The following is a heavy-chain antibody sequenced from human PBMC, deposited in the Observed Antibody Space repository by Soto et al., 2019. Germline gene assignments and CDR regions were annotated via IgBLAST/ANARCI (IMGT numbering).Heavy chain of an antibody. CDR2: IIPIFGTA. CDR1: GGTFSSYA. D-gene: IGHD4-4*01. Sequence: SVKVSCKASGGTFSSYAISWVRQAPGQGLEWMGGIIPIFGTANYAQKFQGRVTITRDTSASTAYMELSSLRSEDTAVYYCASSYSNYVLIDYYYCCIDVRCQGTMVTVSS. V-gene: IGHV1-69*05. J-gene: IGHJ6*02. CDR3: ASSYSNYVLIDYYYCCIDV.